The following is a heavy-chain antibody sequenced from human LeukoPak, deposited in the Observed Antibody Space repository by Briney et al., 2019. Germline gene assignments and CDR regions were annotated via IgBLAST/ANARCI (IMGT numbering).Heavy chain of an antibody. D-gene: IGHD2-2*01. Sequence: SGGSLRLSCAASGFTFSNYWMNWVRQAPGKGLEWVASIKKDASEKKYADSVKGRLTISRDNSKNTLYLQMNSLRAEDTAVYHCAKSTIVVVPADFDYWGQGTLVTVSS. CDR2: IKKDASEK. CDR1: GFTFSNYW. V-gene: IGHV3-7*03. J-gene: IGHJ4*02. CDR3: AKSTIVVVPADFDY.